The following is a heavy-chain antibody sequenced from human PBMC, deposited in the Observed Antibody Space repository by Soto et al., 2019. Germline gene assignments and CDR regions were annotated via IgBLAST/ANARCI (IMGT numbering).Heavy chain of an antibody. CDR1: SGSISSSSYY. D-gene: IGHD2-15*01. J-gene: IGHJ4*02. CDR2: IYYSGST. V-gene: IGHV4-39*01. CDR3: ARHGVVVAADLDY. Sequence: QLQLQESGPGLVKPSETLSLTCTVSSGSISSSSYYWGWIRQPPGKGLEWIGSIYYSGSTYYNPSLKSRVTMSVDTSKNQFSLKLSSVTAADTAVYYCARHGVVVAADLDYWGQGTLVTVSS.